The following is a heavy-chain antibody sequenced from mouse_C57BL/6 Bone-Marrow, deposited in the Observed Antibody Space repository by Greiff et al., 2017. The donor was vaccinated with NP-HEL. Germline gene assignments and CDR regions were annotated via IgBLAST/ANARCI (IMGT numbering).Heavy chain of an antibody. J-gene: IGHJ3*01. CDR1: GYAFSSSW. CDR3: ARRYYGAY. D-gene: IGHD1-1*01. CDR2: IYPGDGDT. V-gene: IGHV1-82*01. Sequence: QVQLQQSGPELVKPGASVKISCKASGYAFSSSWMNWVKQRPGKGLEWIGRIYPGDGDTNYNGKFKGKATLTADKSSSTAYMQLSSLTSEDSAVYFCARRYYGAYWGQGTLGTVSA.